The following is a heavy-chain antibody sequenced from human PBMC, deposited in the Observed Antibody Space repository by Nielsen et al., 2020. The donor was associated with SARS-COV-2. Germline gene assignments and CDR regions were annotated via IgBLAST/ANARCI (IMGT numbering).Heavy chain of an antibody. CDR3: AREGRKLPLDY. J-gene: IGHJ4*02. V-gene: IGHV3-11*05. Sequence: GESLKISCAASGFTFSDYYLSWVRQAPGKGLEWVSYISSSGYTNYVDSVKGRFTISRDNDRNSVYLQMNSLRAEDTAVYYCAREGRKLPLDYGGQGTLVTVSS. D-gene: IGHD5-24*01. CDR2: ISSSGYT. CDR1: GFTFSDYY.